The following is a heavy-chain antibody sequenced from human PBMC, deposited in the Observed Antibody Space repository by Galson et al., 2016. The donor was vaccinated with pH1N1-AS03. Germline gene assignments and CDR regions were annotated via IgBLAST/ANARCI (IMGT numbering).Heavy chain of an antibody. CDR2: IIAIFGTP. CDR3: ARGRGYKYGSGGAAFDI. Sequence: SVKVSCKASGVTFRNFVISWVRQAPGHGLEWVGGIIAIFGTPKHAQKFQGRVTITAVESTSTAYMELSSLTSEETAVYYCARGRGYKYGSGGAAFDIWGQGTTVTVSS. CDR1: GVTFRNFV. D-gene: IGHD5-18*01. J-gene: IGHJ3*02. V-gene: IGHV1-69*13.